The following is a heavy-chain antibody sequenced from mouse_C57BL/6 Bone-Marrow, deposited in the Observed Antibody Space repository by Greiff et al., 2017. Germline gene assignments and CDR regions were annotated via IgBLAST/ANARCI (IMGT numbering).Heavy chain of an antibody. CDR1: GFTFTDYY. V-gene: IGHV7-3*01. J-gene: IGHJ4*01. Sequence: EVQGVESGGGLVQPGGSLSLSCAASGFTFTDYYMSWVRQPPGKALEWLGFIRNKANGYTTEYSASVKGRFTISRDNSQSILYLQMNALRAEDSATYYCARRGTTVVAPYAMDYWGQGTSVTVSS. CDR3: ARRGTTVVAPYAMDY. D-gene: IGHD1-1*01. CDR2: IRNKANGYTT.